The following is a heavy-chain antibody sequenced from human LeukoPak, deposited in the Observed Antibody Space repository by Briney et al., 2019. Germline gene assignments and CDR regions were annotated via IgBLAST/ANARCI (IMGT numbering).Heavy chain of an antibody. J-gene: IGHJ3*02. D-gene: IGHD3-3*01. CDR1: GYTFTSYD. CDR2: MNPNSGNT. V-gene: IGHV1-8*03. Sequence: ASVKVSCKASGYTFTSYDINWVRQATGQGLEWMGWMNPNSGNTGYAQKFQGRVTITRNTSISTAYMELSSLRSEDTAVYYCARTYDFWSAYPDIWGQGTMVTVSS. CDR3: ARTYDFWSAYPDI.